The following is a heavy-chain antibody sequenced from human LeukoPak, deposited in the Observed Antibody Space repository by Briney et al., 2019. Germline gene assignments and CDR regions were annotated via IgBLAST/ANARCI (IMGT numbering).Heavy chain of an antibody. V-gene: IGHV4-4*07. CDR3: ARIRSGGYYGMDV. J-gene: IGHJ6*02. CDR1: GGSISSYY. CDR2: LYSSGTT. Sequence: PSETLSLTCTVSGGSISSYYWSWIRQPAGKGLEWIGRLYSSGTTNYNPSLKSRVTMSLDTSKNQFSLKVSSVTAADTAVYYCARIRSGGYYGMDVWGQGTTVTVSS. D-gene: IGHD2-15*01.